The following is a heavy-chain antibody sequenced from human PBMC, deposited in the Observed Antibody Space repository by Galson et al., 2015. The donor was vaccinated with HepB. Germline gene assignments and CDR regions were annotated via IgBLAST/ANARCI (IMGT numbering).Heavy chain of an antibody. CDR3: ARDSSSWHNWFDP. CDR1: GGTFSSCA. J-gene: IGHJ5*02. D-gene: IGHD6-13*01. Sequence: SVKVSCKASGGTFSSCAISWVRQAPGQGLEWMGGIIPIFGTANYAQKFQGRVTITADKSTSTAYMELSSLRSEDTAVYYCARDSSSWHNWFDPWGQGTLVTVSS. CDR2: IIPIFGTA. V-gene: IGHV1-69*06.